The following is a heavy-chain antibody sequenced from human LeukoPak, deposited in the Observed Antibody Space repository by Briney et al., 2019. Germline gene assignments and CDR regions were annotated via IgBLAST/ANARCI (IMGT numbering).Heavy chain of an antibody. CDR1: GFTFTSYW. CDR3: ATARLGCHSDY. V-gene: IGHV3-74*01. Sequence: PGDSLRLSCAASGFTFTSYWMHWVRQAPGKGLVWVSRINSDGSTTTYADSVKGRFTISRDNAKNTLYLQMNSLRAEDTAVYYCATARLGCHSDYWGRGILVTVSS. J-gene: IGHJ4*02. CDR2: INSDGSTT.